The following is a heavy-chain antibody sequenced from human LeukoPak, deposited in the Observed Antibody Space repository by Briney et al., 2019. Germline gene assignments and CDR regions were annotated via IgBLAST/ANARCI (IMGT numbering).Heavy chain of an antibody. CDR2: INHSGST. CDR3: ARGFRGVIERWFDP. V-gene: IGHV4-34*01. J-gene: IGHJ5*02. CDR1: GGSFSGYY. Sequence: SETLSLTCAVYGGSFSGYYWRWIRQPPGKGLEWIGEINHSGSTNYNPSLKSRVNISVAASKNQFSLKLSCVTAADTAVYYCARGFRGVIERWFDPWGQGTLVTVSS. D-gene: IGHD3-16*02.